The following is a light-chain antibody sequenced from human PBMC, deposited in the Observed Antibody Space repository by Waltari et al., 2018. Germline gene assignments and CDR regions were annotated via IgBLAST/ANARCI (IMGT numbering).Light chain of an antibody. CDR2: EVS. CDR3: SSYAGSNTGL. Sequence: QAALTQPRSVSGSPGQSVTISCTGTSSAIGGYNYVSWYQQHPGTAPKLMIYEVSKRPSGVSDRFSGSKSGNTASLTISGLQAEDEADYYCSSYAGSNTGLFGGGTRLTVL. J-gene: IGLJ2*01. V-gene: IGLV2-11*01. CDR1: SSAIGGYNY.